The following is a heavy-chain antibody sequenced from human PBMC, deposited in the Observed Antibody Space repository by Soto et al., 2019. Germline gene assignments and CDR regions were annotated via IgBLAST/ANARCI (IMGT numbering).Heavy chain of an antibody. CDR1: GFTFSSYS. D-gene: IGHD6-6*01. Sequence: GGSLRLSCAASGFTFSSYSMNWVRQAPGKGLEWVSYISSSSSTIYYADSVKGRFTISRDNAKNSLYLQMNSLRAEDTAVYYCASSVSSSLNWFDPWGQGTLVTVSS. CDR2: ISSSSSTI. CDR3: ASSVSSSLNWFDP. J-gene: IGHJ5*02. V-gene: IGHV3-48*01.